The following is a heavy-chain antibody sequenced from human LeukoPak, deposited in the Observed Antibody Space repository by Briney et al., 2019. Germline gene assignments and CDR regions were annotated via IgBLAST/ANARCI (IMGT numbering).Heavy chain of an antibody. CDR1: GFTFNSYG. Sequence: AGGSLRLSCAASGFTFNSYGMHWVRQAPGKGLEWVANIKQDGGEKYYVDSVKGRFTISRDNAKNSLYLQMNSLRAEDTAVYYCARVYYYSSGSRWGDYFDYWGQGTLVTVSS. V-gene: IGHV3-7*01. CDR3: ARVYYYSSGSRWGDYFDY. CDR2: IKQDGGEK. D-gene: IGHD3-10*01. J-gene: IGHJ4*02.